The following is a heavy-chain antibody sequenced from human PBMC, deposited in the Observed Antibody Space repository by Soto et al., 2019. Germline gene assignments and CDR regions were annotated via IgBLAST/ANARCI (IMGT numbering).Heavy chain of an antibody. CDR2: ISGSGGST. D-gene: IGHD3-10*01. Sequence: GGSLRLSCAAPGFTFSSYAMSWVRQAPGKGLEWVSAISGSGGSTYYADSVKGRFTISRDNSKNTLYLQMNSLRAEDTAVYYCAKDDILRGVIAYYFDYWGQGTLVTVSS. V-gene: IGHV3-23*01. J-gene: IGHJ4*02. CDR3: AKDDILRGVIAYYFDY. CDR1: GFTFSSYA.